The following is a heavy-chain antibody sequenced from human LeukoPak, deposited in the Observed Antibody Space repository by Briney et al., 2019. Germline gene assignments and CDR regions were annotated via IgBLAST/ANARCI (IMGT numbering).Heavy chain of an antibody. V-gene: IGHV4-4*02. D-gene: IGHD2-8*01. J-gene: IGHJ4*02. CDR2: TYLGGST. CDR3: ARNGGFYQDY. CDR1: NGAISSRDW. Sequence: PSETLSLTCVVSNGAISSRDWWSWVRQPPGKGLEWIGETYLGGSTNYNPSLRSRATMSVDKSKNRFSLNLSSVTAADTAMYYCARNGGFYQDYWGQGTLVTVSS.